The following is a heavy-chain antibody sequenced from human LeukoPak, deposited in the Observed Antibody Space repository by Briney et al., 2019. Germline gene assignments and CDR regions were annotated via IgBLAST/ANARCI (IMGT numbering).Heavy chain of an antibody. Sequence: ASVKVSCKASGYTFTGYYMHWVRQAPGQGLEWMGWINPNSGGTNYAQKFQGRVTMTRDTSISTAYMELSRLRSDDTAVYYCARGREAYYYDTSGPSDSWGQGTLATVSS. V-gene: IGHV1-2*02. J-gene: IGHJ4*02. D-gene: IGHD3-22*01. CDR1: GYTFTGYY. CDR3: ARGREAYYYDTSGPSDS. CDR2: INPNSGGT.